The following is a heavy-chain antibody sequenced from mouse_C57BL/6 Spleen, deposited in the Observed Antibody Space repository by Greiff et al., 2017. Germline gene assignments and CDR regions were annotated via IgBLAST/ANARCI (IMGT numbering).Heavy chain of an antibody. V-gene: IGHV1-26*01. D-gene: IGHD3-2*01. J-gene: IGHJ4*01. CDR3: ARSRQLPYAMDY. Sequence: EVQLQQSGPELVKPGASVKISCKASGYTFTEYYMNWVKQSHGKSLEWIGDINPNNGGTSYNQKFKGKATLTVDKSSSTAYMELRSLTSEDSAVYYCARSRQLPYAMDYWGQGTSVTVSS. CDR2: INPNNGGT. CDR1: GYTFTEYY.